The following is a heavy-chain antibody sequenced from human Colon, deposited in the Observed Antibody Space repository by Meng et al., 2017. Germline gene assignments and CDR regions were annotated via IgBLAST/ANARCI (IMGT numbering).Heavy chain of an antibody. CDR3: ARHISILGQRGFDY. J-gene: IGHJ4*02. CDR2: FFHTGRT. D-gene: IGHD3/OR15-3a*01. Sequence: QVQLQGSGPGLGKPSWTLSLTCVVSGGSISSNWWSWVRQPPGKGLEWIGEFFHTGRTNYDPSLKSRVTISVDKSNNQFSLKLTSVTAADTAVYYCARHISILGQRGFDYWGQGTLVTVSS. CDR1: GGSISSNW. V-gene: IGHV4-4*02.